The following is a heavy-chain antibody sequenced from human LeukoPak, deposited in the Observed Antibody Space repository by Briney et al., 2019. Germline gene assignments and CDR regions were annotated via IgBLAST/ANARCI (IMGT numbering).Heavy chain of an antibody. J-gene: IGHJ6*03. Sequence: ASVKVSCKAFGYTFTSHDINWVRQATGQGLEWMGWMNPNSGNTGYAQKFQGRVTMTRNTSISTAYMELSSLRSEDTAVSYYASVGFCQRLQHYYMVVWGTGNTVTVSS. CDR3: ASVGFCQRLQHYYMVV. D-gene: IGHD6-25*01. CDR2: MNPNSGNT. CDR1: GYTFTSHD. V-gene: IGHV1-8*01.